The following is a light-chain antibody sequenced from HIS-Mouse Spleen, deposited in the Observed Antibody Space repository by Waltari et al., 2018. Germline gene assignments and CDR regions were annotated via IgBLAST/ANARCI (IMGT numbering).Light chain of an antibody. CDR1: SRDVGGYNY. J-gene: IGLJ2*01. CDR2: DVS. CDR3: CSYAGSYTLV. Sequence: QSALTQPRSVSGSPGQSVTISCTGTSRDVGGYNYVSWYQQHPGTAPKLMIYDVSKRPSGVPDRFSGSKSGNTASLTISGLQAEDEADYYCCSYAGSYTLVFGGGTKLTVL. V-gene: IGLV2-11*01.